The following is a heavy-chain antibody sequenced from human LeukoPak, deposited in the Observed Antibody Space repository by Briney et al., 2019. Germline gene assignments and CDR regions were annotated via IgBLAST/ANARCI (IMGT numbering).Heavy chain of an antibody. CDR1: GYTFTGYY. V-gene: IGHV1-18*04. CDR3: ARLGQRTDNFDY. J-gene: IGHJ4*02. Sequence: ASVKVSCKASGYTFTGYYMHWVRQAPGQGLEWMGWISAYNGNTNYAQKLQGRVTMTTDTSTSTAYMELRSLRSDDTAVYYCARLGQRTDNFDYWGQGTLVTVSS. D-gene: IGHD3-16*01. CDR2: ISAYNGNT.